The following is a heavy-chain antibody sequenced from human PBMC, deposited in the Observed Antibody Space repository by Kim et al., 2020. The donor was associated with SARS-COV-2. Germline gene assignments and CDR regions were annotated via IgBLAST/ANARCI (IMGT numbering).Heavy chain of an antibody. D-gene: IGHD1-1*01. Sequence: AQKLQGGVTMTTDTVTNTAYMELRRLRSGDTAVYYCARDGRDGTTNFDYWGQGTLVTVSS. CDR3: ARDGRDGTTNFDY. J-gene: IGHJ4*02. V-gene: IGHV1-18*01.